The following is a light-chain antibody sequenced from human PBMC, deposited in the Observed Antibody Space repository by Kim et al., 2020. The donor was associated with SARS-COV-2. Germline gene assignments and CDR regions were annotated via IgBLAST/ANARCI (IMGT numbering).Light chain of an antibody. J-gene: IGKJ2*02. CDR2: WAS. CDR3: QQYYNIPRT. Sequence: DIVMTQSPDSLAVSLGERATINCKSSQSVLYRSNNMNYLAWYQQKPGQSPRLLIYWASTRESGVPDRFSGSGYGTDFTLTISSLQAEDVAVYYCQQYYNIPRTFGQGTKLEIK. CDR1: QSVLYRSNNMNY. V-gene: IGKV4-1*01.